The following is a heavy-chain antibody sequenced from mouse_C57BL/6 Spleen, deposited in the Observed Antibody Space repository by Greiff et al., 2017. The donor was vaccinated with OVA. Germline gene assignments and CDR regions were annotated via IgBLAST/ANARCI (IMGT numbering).Heavy chain of an antibody. Sequence: DVKLVESGGGLVKPGGSLKLSCAASGFTFSDYGMHWVRQAPEKGLEWVAYISSGSSTIYYADTVKGRFTISRDNAKNTLFLQMTSLRSEDTAMYYCAGGVTTVYAMDYWGQGTSVTVSS. V-gene: IGHV5-17*01. CDR2: ISSGSSTI. CDR3: AGGVTTVYAMDY. J-gene: IGHJ4*01. D-gene: IGHD1-1*01. CDR1: GFTFSDYG.